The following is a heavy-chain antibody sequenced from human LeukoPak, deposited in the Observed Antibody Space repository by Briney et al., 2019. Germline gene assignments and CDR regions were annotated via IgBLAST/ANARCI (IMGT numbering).Heavy chain of an antibody. CDR2: INPSGGST. CDR3: ARDFAMVRGVPYYYYYYYMDV. D-gene: IGHD3-10*01. V-gene: IGHV1-46*01. J-gene: IGHJ6*03. CDR1: GYTFTSYY. Sequence: ASVKVSCKASGYTFTSYYMHWVRQAPGQGLEWMGIINPSGGSTSYAQKFQGRVTMTRDMSTSTVYMELSSLRSEDTAVYYCARDFAMVRGVPYYYYYYYMDVWGKGTTVTISS.